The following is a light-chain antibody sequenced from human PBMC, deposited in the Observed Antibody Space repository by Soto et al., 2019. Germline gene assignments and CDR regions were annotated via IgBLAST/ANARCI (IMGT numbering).Light chain of an antibody. J-gene: IGLJ7*01. V-gene: IGLV2-23*02. CDR2: EVS. CDR3: CSYGGSRAV. Sequence: QSVLTQPASVSGSPGQSITISCTGTSSDVGSHNLVSWYQQHPGQAPKLMIYEVSKRPLWVSARFYASKSDNTASLTIAGLQAEDEADYYRCSYGGSRAVFGGGTQLTV. CDR1: SSDVGSHNL.